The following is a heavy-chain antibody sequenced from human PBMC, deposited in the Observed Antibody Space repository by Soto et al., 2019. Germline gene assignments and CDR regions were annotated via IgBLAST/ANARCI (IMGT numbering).Heavy chain of an antibody. J-gene: IGHJ4*02. Sequence: QVQLQESGPGLVKPSETLSLTCTVSGGSISSYYWSWIRQPAGKGLAWIGRIYTSGSTNYNPSLKGRGTLAVDTSKDQCSLMLSSVTGADSAVYYCARLGGWIGGFDYWGQGTLVTVSS. V-gene: IGHV4-4*07. CDR3: ARLGGWIGGFDY. CDR2: IYTSGST. CDR1: GGSISSYY. D-gene: IGHD3-16*01.